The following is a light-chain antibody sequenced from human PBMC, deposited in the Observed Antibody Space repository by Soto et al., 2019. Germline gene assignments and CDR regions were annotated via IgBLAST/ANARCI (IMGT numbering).Light chain of an antibody. CDR1: QSLLHSNGYNY. CDR2: LGS. V-gene: IGKV2-28*01. CDR3: MQALQTPIT. J-gene: IGKJ5*01. Sequence: DIVTTQSPLSLPVTPGEPASISCRSSQSLLHSNGYNYLDWYLQKPGQSPQLLIYLGSNRASGVPDRFSASGSGTDFTLKISRVEAEDVGVYYCMQALQTPITFGQGTRLEIK.